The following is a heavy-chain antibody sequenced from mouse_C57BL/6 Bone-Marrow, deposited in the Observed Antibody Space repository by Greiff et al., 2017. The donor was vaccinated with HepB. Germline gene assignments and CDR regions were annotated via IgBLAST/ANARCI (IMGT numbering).Heavy chain of an antibody. J-gene: IGHJ4*01. CDR1: GFSLTSYG. Sequence: QVQLKESGPGLVQPSQSLSITCTVSGFSLTSYGVHWVRQSPGKGLEWLGVIWSGGSTDYNAAFISRLSISKDNSKSQVFFKMNSLQADDTAIYYCARKRGGFPYYYAMDYWGQGTSVTVSS. CDR2: IWSGGST. V-gene: IGHV2-2*01. CDR3: ARKRGGFPYYYAMDY.